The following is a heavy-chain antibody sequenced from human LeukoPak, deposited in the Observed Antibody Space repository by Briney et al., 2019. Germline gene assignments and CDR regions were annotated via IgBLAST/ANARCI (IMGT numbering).Heavy chain of an antibody. Sequence: GGSLRLSCAASGFTFSSSAMHWVRQAPGKGLEWVAIISYDGSNKYYADSVRGRFTISRDNAKNSLYLQMNSLRAEDTAVYYCARAVGYSGFSDYWGQGTLVTVSS. J-gene: IGHJ4*02. CDR3: ARAVGYSGFSDY. V-gene: IGHV3-30*04. D-gene: IGHD5-12*01. CDR2: ISYDGSNK. CDR1: GFTFSSSA.